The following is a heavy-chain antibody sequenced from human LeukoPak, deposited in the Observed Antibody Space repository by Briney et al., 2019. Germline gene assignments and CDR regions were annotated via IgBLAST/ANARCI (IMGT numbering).Heavy chain of an antibody. V-gene: IGHV1-69*02. CDR2: IIPILGIA. CDR1: GGTFSSYT. CDR3: ATRGEGVTYFY. Sequence: SVKVSCKASGGTFSSYTISWVRQAPGQGLEWMGRIIPILGIANYAQKFQGRVTITADKSTSTAYMELSSLRSEDTAVYYRATRGEGVTYFYWGQGTLVTVSS. J-gene: IGHJ4*02. D-gene: IGHD2/OR15-2a*01.